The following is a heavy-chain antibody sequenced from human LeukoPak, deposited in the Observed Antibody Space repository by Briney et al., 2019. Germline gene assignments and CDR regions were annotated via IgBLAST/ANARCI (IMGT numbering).Heavy chain of an antibody. CDR2: IIPILGIA. Sequence: SVKVSCKASGYTFTNFGVSWVRQAPGQGLEWMGRIIPILGIANYAQKFQGRVTITADKSTSTAYMELSSLRSEDTAVYYCARGPVDTAMYVDYWGQGTLVTVSS. CDR3: ARGPVDTAMYVDY. D-gene: IGHD5-18*01. CDR1: GYTFTNFG. V-gene: IGHV1-69*04. J-gene: IGHJ4*02.